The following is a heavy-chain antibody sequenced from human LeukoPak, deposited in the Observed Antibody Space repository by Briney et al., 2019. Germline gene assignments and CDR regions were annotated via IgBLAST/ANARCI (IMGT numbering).Heavy chain of an antibody. Sequence: GGSLRLSCAASEFTLSSYSMNWFRPAPGEGLEWVSSISTDSHYIYYADSVKGGFTISRHDARNSVYLQMNSLRVEDTAVYYCARTAGDYDGSGLDYWGQGTQVTVSS. CDR2: ISTDSHYI. J-gene: IGHJ4*02. D-gene: IGHD3-22*01. CDR1: EFTLSSYS. CDR3: ARTAGDYDGSGLDY. V-gene: IGHV3-21*01.